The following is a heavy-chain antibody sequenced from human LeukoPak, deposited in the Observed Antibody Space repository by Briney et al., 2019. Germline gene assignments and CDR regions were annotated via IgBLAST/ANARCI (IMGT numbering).Heavy chain of an antibody. Sequence: GGSLRLSCAASGFTFSRHWMTWVRQAPGKGLEWVANIKHDGSEKNYVDSVKGRFTISRDNAKNSLYLQMNGLRAEDTAVYYCATPLDYYDRSDSHQGGDWGQGTLVTVSS. CDR3: ATPLDYYDRSDSHQGGD. D-gene: IGHD3-22*01. J-gene: IGHJ4*02. CDR1: GFTFSRHW. CDR2: IKHDGSEK. V-gene: IGHV3-7*03.